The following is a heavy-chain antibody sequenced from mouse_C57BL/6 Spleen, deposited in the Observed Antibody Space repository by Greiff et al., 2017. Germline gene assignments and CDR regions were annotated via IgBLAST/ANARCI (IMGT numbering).Heavy chain of an antibody. V-gene: IGHV1-55*01. D-gene: IGHD1-1*01. Sequence: QVQLQQPGAELVKPGASVKMSCKASGYTFTSYLITWVKQRPGQGLEWIGDINPGSGSTNYNEKFKSKATLTVDTSSSAAYMQLSSLTSEDSAVYYGSRYINTVVAAKFDYWGQGTTLTVSS. CDR2: INPGSGST. CDR1: GYTFTSYL. CDR3: SRYINTVVAAKFDY. J-gene: IGHJ2*01.